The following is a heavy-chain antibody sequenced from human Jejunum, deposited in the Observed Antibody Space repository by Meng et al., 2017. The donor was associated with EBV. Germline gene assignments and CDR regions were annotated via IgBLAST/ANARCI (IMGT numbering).Heavy chain of an antibody. D-gene: IGHD3-16*01. CDR2: ISNDVKNK. CDR1: GFTYSWLA. J-gene: IGHJ4*02. V-gene: IGHV3-30-3*02. CDR3: TRAWGADY. Sequence: GSGGGVVDPGTYLSLAGAACGFTYSWLAMQWVLPVAGKGLKWVEIISNDVKNKYYTNSVKGRFTNSRDNYKKALYLQMNSLSVEDTALYYCTRAWGADYWGQGTLVTVSS.